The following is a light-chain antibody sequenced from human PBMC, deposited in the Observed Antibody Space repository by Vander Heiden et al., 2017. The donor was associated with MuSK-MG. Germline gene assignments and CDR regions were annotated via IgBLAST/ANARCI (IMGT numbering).Light chain of an antibody. CDR1: QGISSY. Sequence: DIHLTQSPSFLSASVGDRVTITCRASQGISSYLAWYQQKPGKAPKLLIYAASTLQSGVPSRFSGSGSGTEFTLTISSLQPEDFATYYCQQLNSYRSITFGQGTRLEIK. J-gene: IGKJ5*01. V-gene: IGKV1-9*01. CDR3: QQLNSYRSIT. CDR2: AAS.